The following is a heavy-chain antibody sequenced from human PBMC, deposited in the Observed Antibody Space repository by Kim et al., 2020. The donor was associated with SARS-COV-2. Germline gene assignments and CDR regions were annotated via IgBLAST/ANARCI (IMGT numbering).Heavy chain of an antibody. CDR1: GGSISSSSYY. J-gene: IGHJ4*02. V-gene: IGHV4-39*01. Sequence: SETLSLTCTVSGGSISSSSYYWGWIRQPPGKGLEWIGSIYYSGSTYYNPSLKSRVTISVDTSKNQFSLKLSSVTAADTAVYYCARLPGDDYGDYGSLGATHYFDYWGQGTLVTVSS. D-gene: IGHD4-17*01. CDR2: IYYSGST. CDR3: ARLPGDDYGDYGSLGATHYFDY.